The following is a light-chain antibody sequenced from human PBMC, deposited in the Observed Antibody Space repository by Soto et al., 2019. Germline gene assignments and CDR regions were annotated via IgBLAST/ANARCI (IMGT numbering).Light chain of an antibody. Sequence: QSALTQPASVSGSLGQSITISCTGTSSDVGAYNYVSWYQQNPGKAPKLMIYDVSNRPSGVSNRFSGSKSGNTASLTISGLQSEDEADYYCSSYTGSSTLVVFGGGTKVTVL. J-gene: IGLJ2*01. CDR3: SSYTGSSTLVV. CDR2: DVS. CDR1: SSDVGAYNY. V-gene: IGLV2-14*01.